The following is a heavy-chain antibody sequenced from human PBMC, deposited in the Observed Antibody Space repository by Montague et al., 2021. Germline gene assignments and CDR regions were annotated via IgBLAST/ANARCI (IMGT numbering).Heavy chain of an antibody. CDR1: GFTFSTFP. Sequence: SLKLSCAASGFTFSTFPMHWVRQAPGKGLEWVALISHDGSNKYYADSVRGRFTVSRDNSKNTLYLQTSSLRADDTAVYYCARWRVYYDSSGYAAWGRGTLVPVSS. CDR3: ARWRVYYDSSGYAA. CDR2: ISHDGSNK. D-gene: IGHD3-22*01. J-gene: IGHJ5*02. V-gene: IGHV3-30-3*01.